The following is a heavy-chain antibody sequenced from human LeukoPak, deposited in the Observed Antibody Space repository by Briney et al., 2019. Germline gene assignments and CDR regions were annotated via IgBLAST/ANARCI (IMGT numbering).Heavy chain of an antibody. V-gene: IGHV1-18*01. CDR3: ARDGEMATIRSNWFDP. CDR1: GYTFTSYG. D-gene: IGHD5-24*01. CDR2: ISVYNGNT. J-gene: IGHJ5*02. Sequence: GAAVTVSCMASGYTFTSYGISWVRLAPGQGLEWVGWISVYNGNTNYAQKLQGRVTMTTDTSTSTAYMELRSLRSDGTAVYYSARDGEMATIRSNWFDPWGEGTLVTVSS.